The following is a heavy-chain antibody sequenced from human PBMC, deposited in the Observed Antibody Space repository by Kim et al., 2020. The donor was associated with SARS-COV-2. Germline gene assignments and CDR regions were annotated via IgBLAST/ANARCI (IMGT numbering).Heavy chain of an antibody. CDR2: IKHVGSAK. CDR1: GFTFSHYW. CDR3: GAGSLLVSAAIVLDY. Sequence: GGSLRLSCAASGFTFSHYWMSWVRQAPGKGLEWVAKIKHVGSAKYYVDSVKGRFTISRDDAKNSVSLQMNSLRGDDTAVYYCGAGSLLVSAAIVLDYPGHGALDTVSS. V-gene: IGHV3-7*03. J-gene: IGHJ4*01. D-gene: IGHD2-2*02.